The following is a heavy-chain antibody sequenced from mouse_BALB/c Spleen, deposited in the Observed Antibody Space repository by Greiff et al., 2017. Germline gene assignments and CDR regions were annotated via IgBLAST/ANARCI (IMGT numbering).Heavy chain of an antibody. J-gene: IGHJ4*01. CDR1: GFTFSSYA. Sequence: EVQVVESGGGLVKPGGSLKLSCAASGFTFSSYAMSWVRQTPEKRLEWVASISSGGSTYYPDSVKGRFTISRDNARNILYLQMSSLRSEDTAMYYCARGRRNYDAMDYWGQGTSVTVSS. CDR3: ARGRRNYDAMDY. V-gene: IGHV5-6-5*01. CDR2: ISSGGST. D-gene: IGHD2-1*01.